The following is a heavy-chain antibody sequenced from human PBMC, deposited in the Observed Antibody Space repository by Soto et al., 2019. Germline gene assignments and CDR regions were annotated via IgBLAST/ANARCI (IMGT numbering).Heavy chain of an antibody. Sequence: GGSLRLSCSASGLNFNDYAMHWVRQAAGKGLKYVSSISSNGVSTYYADSVKGRFTISRDNSKNTLYLQMNSLRVEDTAVYYCVKDRFVNSWGQGALVTVSS. CDR2: ISSNGVST. J-gene: IGHJ5*02. CDR1: GLNFNDYA. D-gene: IGHD3-3*01. CDR3: VKDRFVNS. V-gene: IGHV3-64D*06.